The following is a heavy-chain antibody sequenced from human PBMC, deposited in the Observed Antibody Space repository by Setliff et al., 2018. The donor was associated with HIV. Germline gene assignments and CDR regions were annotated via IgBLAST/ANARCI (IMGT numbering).Heavy chain of an antibody. CDR1: DDPISSYY. Sequence: SETLSLTCYVTDDPISSYYWSWVRQPAGKGLEWIGRLYVSGDTNYNPSLKSRVTITVDTSKNQFSLKLSSVTAADTVVYYCARGGDYAGMDVWGQGTTVTVSS. CDR3: ARGGDYAGMDV. J-gene: IGHJ6*02. CDR2: LYVSGDT. V-gene: IGHV4-4*07. D-gene: IGHD4-17*01.